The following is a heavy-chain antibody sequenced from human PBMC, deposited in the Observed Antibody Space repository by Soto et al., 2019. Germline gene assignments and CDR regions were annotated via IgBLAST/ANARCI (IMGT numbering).Heavy chain of an antibody. J-gene: IGHJ4*02. D-gene: IGHD4-17*01. CDR2: IYHSGST. CDR1: GGSTSSGGYS. V-gene: IGHV4-30-2*01. Sequence: LSLTCAVSGGSTSSGGYSWSWIRQPPGKGLEWIGYIYHSGSTYYNPSLKSRVTISVDRSKNQFSLKLSSVTAADTAVYYCARGSTDGATTRFDYWGQGTLVTVS. CDR3: ARGSTDGATTRFDY.